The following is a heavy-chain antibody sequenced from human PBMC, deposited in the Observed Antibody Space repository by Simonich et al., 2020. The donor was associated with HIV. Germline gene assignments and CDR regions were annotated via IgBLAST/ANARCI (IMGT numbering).Heavy chain of an antibody. CDR1: GGSFSGNF. CDR3: ARLKVVGTTNVLYYFDY. J-gene: IGHJ4*02. CDR2: ISHSGST. Sequence: QVQLQQWGAGLLKPSETLSLTCAVYGGSFSGNFWTWIRQTPGKGLEWIGEISHSGSTNYNPSLKSRVTISVDKSKNQFSLKLSSVTAADTAVYYCARLKVVGTTNVLYYFDYWGQGTLVTVSS. V-gene: IGHV4-34*01. D-gene: IGHD1-26*01.